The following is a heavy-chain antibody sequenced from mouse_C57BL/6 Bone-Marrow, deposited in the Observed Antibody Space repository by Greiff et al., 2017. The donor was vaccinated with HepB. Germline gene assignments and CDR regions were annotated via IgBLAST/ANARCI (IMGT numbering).Heavy chain of an antibody. Sequence: QVQLQQSGAELVRPGSSVKLSCKASGYTFTSYWMHWVKQRPIQGLEWIGNIDPSDSETHYNQKFKDKATLTVDKSSSTAYMQLSSLTSEDSAVYYCARSNDYDPWFAYWGQGTLVTVSA. D-gene: IGHD2-4*01. CDR2: IDPSDSET. CDR3: ARSNDYDPWFAY. V-gene: IGHV1-52*01. CDR1: GYTFTSYW. J-gene: IGHJ3*01.